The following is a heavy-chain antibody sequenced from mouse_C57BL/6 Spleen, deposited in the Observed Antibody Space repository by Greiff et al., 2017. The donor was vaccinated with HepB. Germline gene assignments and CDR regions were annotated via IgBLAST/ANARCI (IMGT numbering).Heavy chain of an antibody. CDR1: GYTFTSYW. V-gene: IGHV1-61*01. J-gene: IGHJ2*01. CDR3: ARLGYSNHFDY. Sequence: VQLQQPGAELVRPGSSVKLSCKASGYTFTSYWMDWVKQRPGQGLEWIGNIYPSDSETHYNQKFKDKATLTVDKSSSTAYMQLSSLTSEDSAVYYCARLGYSNHFDYWGQGTTLTVSS. CDR2: IYPSDSET. D-gene: IGHD2-5*01.